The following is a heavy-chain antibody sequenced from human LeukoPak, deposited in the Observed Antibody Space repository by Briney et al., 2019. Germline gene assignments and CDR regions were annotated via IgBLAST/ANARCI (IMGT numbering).Heavy chain of an antibody. CDR2: VASSGTS. J-gene: IGHJ5*02. CDR1: GDSLNTYY. V-gene: IGHV4-59*01. Sequence: PSETLSLTCTVSGDSLNTYYWTWIRQTPGKELEWIGYVASSGTSNYNPSLKSRVVISIDTSNNQFSLALTSVTPAGTAVYYCARVVRGVVTSNWFDPWGQGTLVSVST. D-gene: IGHD2-21*02. CDR3: ARVVRGVVTSNWFDP.